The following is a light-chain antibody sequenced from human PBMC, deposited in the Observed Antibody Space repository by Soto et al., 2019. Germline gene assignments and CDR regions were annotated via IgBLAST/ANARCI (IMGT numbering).Light chain of an antibody. V-gene: IGKV1-9*01. CDR2: AAS. Sequence: DIQLTQSPSFLSASVGDGVTITCRASQGISSNLAWYQQKPGKAPKLLIYAASTLQSGVPSRFSGSGSGTEFTLTISSLQPEDFATYYCQQFNSYPWTFGQGTKVDIK. J-gene: IGKJ1*01. CDR3: QQFNSYPWT. CDR1: QGISSN.